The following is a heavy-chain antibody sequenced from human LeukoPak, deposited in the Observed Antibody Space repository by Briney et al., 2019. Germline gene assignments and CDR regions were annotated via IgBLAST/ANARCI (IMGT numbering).Heavy chain of an antibody. CDR2: IYTSGST. V-gene: IGHV4-4*07. J-gene: IGHJ3*02. D-gene: IGHD3-10*01. CDR1: GGSFSGYY. CDR3: ARDPGLWFGELTPSAFDI. Sequence: SETLSLTCAVYGGSFSGYYWSWIRQPAGKGLEWIGRIYTSGSTNYNPSLKSRVTMSVDTSKNQFSLKLSSVTAADSAVYYCARDPGLWFGELTPSAFDIWGQGTMVTVSS.